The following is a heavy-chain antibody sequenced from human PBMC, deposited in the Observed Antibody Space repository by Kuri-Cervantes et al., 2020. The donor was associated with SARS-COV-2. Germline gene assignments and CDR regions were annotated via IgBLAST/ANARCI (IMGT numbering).Heavy chain of an antibody. D-gene: IGHD3-3*01. J-gene: IGHJ6*03. CDR1: GGSFSGYY. Sequence: SQTLSLTCAVYGGSFSGYYWSWIRQPPGKGLEWIGEINHSGSTNYNPSLKSRVTISVDTSKNQFSLTLSSVTAADTAVYYCARYGVYYYYYYIDVWGKGTTVTVSS. V-gene: IGHV4-34*01. CDR3: ARYGVYYYYYYIDV. CDR2: INHSGST.